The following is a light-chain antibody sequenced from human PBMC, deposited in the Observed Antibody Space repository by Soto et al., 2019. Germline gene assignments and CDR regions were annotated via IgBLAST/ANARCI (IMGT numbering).Light chain of an antibody. CDR1: QSLVYSDGNTY. Sequence: DVVMTQSPLSLPVTLGQPASISCRSSQSLVYSDGNTYLNWFQQRPGQSPRRLIHKVSDRDSGVPDRVSGSGSGTDFTLQIARVEAEDVAVYYCMQGTHWPYTFGQGTRVEIK. CDR3: MQGTHWPYT. V-gene: IGKV2-30*01. CDR2: KVS. J-gene: IGKJ2*01.